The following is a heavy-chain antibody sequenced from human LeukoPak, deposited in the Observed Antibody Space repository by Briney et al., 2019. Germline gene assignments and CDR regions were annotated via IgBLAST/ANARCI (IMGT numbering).Heavy chain of an antibody. CDR3: ARDISGWYSGGYSRMDV. D-gene: IGHD6-19*01. CDR2: ISSDESDK. CDR1: GFTSSNYA. Sequence: GGSLRLSCAAPGFTSSNYAMHWVRQAPGKGLEWVAFISSDESDKYYADSVKGRFTISRDNSKNTLYLQMNSLRAEDTAVYYCARDISGWYSGGYSRMDVWGQGTTVTVSS. V-gene: IGHV3-30-3*01. J-gene: IGHJ6*02.